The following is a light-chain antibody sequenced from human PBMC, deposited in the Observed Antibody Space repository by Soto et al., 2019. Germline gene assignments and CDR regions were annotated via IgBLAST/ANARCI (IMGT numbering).Light chain of an antibody. CDR1: QSISSY. V-gene: IGKV1-39*01. Sequence: DNQKTQAPSSLSASVGDRCTITFGASQSISSYLNWYQQKPGKAPKLLIYAASSLQSGVPSRFSGSGSGTDFTLTISSLQPEDFATYYCQQSYSTPQTFGQGTKVDIK. J-gene: IGKJ1*01. CDR3: QQSYSTPQT. CDR2: AAS.